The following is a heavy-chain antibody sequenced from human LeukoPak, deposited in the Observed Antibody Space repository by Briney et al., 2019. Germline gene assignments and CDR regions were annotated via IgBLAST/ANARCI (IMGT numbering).Heavy chain of an antibody. CDR3: ARADYYDSSGYYHAAFDI. CDR2: INPSGGST. Sequence: ASVKVSCKASGYTFSSYYIHWVRQAPGQGLEWMGIINPSGGSTTYAQKFQGRVTMTRDTSTSTVYMELSSLRSEDTAVYYCARADYYDSSGYYHAAFDIWGQGTMVTVSS. V-gene: IGHV1-46*01. CDR1: GYTFSSYY. D-gene: IGHD3-22*01. J-gene: IGHJ3*02.